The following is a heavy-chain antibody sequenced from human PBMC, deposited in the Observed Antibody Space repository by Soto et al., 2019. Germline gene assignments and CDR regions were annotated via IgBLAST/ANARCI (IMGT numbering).Heavy chain of an antibody. V-gene: IGHV1-18*01. CDR2: IRVNNGDT. J-gene: IGHJ4*02. Sequence: ASVKVSCKASGYAFTNSGFSWVRQAPGQGLEWVGWIRVNNGDTHYAQKFQGRVTMTRDTSTSTVYMELSSLRSEDTAVYYCARGGSYPLNHDYWGQGPRFPVP. D-gene: IGHD1-26*01. CDR3: ARGGSYPLNHDY. CDR1: GYAFTNSG.